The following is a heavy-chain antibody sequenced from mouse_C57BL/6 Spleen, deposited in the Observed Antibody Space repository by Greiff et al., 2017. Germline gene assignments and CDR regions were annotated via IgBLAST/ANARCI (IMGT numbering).Heavy chain of an antibody. Sequence: VQLKQSGPELVKPGASVKIPCKASGYTFTDYNMDWVKQSHGKSLEWIGDINPNNGGTIYNQKFKGKATLTVDKSSSTAYMELRSLTSEDTAVYYCARFNPRYYAMDYWGQGTSVTVSS. V-gene: IGHV1-18*01. CDR2: INPNNGGT. CDR1: GYTFTDYN. J-gene: IGHJ4*01. CDR3: ARFNPRYYAMDY.